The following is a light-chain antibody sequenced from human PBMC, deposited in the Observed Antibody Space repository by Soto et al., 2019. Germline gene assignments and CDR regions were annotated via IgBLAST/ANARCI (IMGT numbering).Light chain of an antibody. CDR2: AAS. V-gene: IGKV1-12*01. Sequence: DIQMTQSPSSLSAVVGDRVTITCRASQGIGDRLAWFQQKPGKAPQFLIQAASNLQSGVPSRFSGSGSGTEFILSINSLQPEDIATYYCLQVSSFPRTFGQGTKVEIK. J-gene: IGKJ1*01. CDR3: LQVSSFPRT. CDR1: QGIGDR.